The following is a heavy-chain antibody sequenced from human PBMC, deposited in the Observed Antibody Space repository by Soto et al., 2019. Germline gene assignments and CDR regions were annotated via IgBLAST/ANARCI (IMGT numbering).Heavy chain of an antibody. CDR1: GFTFSSYA. Sequence: EVQLLESGGGLVQPGGSLRLSCAASGFTFSSYAMSWVRQAPGKGLEWVSAISGSGGSTYYADSVKGRFTISRDNSKNTLYLQMNSLRAEDTAVYYCAKDGRARAYYYYGMDVWGQGTTVTVSS. D-gene: IGHD1-26*01. CDR3: AKDGRARAYYYYGMDV. CDR2: ISGSGGST. V-gene: IGHV3-23*01. J-gene: IGHJ6*02.